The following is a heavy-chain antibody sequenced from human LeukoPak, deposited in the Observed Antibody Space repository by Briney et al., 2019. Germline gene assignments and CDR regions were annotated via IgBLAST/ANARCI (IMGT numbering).Heavy chain of an antibody. Sequence: SETLSLTCAVYGGSFSGYYWSWIRQPPGKGLEWIGEINHSGSTNYNPSLKSRVTISVDTSKNQFSLKLSSVTAADTAVYYCARGLALYYYDSSGYYKGGNYFDYWGQGTLVPVSS. V-gene: IGHV4-34*01. J-gene: IGHJ4*02. CDR2: INHSGST. CDR3: ARGLALYYYDSSGYYKGGNYFDY. D-gene: IGHD3-22*01. CDR1: GGSFSGYY.